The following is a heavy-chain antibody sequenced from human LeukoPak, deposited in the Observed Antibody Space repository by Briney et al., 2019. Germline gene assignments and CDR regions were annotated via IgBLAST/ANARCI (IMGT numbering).Heavy chain of an antibody. J-gene: IGHJ4*02. CDR1: GFTFSSYS. CDR3: ARDTHPPYYFDY. CDR2: ISSSSSYI. V-gene: IGHV3-21*01. Sequence: GGSLRLSCAASGFTFSSYSVNWVRQAPGKGLEWVSSISSSSSYIYYADSVKGRFTISRDSAKNSLYLQMNSLRAEDTAVYYCARDTHPPYYFDYWGQGTLVAVSS.